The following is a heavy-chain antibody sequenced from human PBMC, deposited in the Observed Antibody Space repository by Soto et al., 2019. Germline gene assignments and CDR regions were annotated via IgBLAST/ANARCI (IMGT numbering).Heavy chain of an antibody. CDR2: ITSSSSYM. Sequence: GGSLRLSCAASAITFNGYSMSWVRQAPGKGLEWVSSITSSSSYMYYADSVKGRFTISRDNAKNHFSLSLTSVTAADTAVYYCAAAPRYWGQGTLVTVSS. D-gene: IGHD2-15*01. V-gene: IGHV3-21*04. CDR3: AAAPRY. J-gene: IGHJ4*02. CDR1: AITFNGYS.